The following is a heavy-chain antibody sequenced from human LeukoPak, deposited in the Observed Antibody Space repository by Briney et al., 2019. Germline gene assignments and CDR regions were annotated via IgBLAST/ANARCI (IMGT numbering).Heavy chain of an antibody. CDR2: INHSGST. J-gene: IGHJ4*02. CDR3: ARSYCSSTSCPLDY. CDR1: GGSFSGYY. V-gene: IGHV4-34*01. Sequence: KSSETLSLTCAVYGGSFSGYYWSWIRQPPGKGLEWIGEINHSGSTNYNPSLKSRVTISVDTSKNQFSLKLSSVTAADTAVYYCARSYCSSTSCPLDYWGQGTLVTVSS. D-gene: IGHD2-2*01.